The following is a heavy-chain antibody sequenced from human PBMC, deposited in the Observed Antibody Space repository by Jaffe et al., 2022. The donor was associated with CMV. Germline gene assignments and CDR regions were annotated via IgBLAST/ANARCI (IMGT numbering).Heavy chain of an antibody. CDR2: INPSGGST. V-gene: IGHV1-46*01. D-gene: IGHD3-22*01. J-gene: IGHJ5*02. Sequence: QVQLVQSGAEVKKPGASVKVSCKASGYTFTSYYMHWVRQAPGQGLEWMGIINPSGGSTSYAQKFQGRVTMTRDTSTSTVYMELSSLRSEDTAVYYCARDSTRFPDYYDSSGLPLNWFDPWGQGTLVTVSS. CDR3: ARDSTRFPDYYDSSGLPLNWFDP. CDR1: GYTFTSYY.